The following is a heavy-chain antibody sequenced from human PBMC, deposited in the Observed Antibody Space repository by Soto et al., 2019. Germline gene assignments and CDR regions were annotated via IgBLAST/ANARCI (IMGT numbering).Heavy chain of an antibody. V-gene: IGHV3-23*01. CDR1: GFTFSSYA. D-gene: IGHD1-26*01. CDR3: AKDWVGATDY. J-gene: IGHJ4*02. CDR2: ISGSGGST. Sequence: EVQLLESGGGLVQPGGSLRLSCAASGFTFSSYAMSWVRQAPGKGLEWVSAISGSGGSTYYADSVKGRFTISRDNSKNTLYLQMNSLSDEDTAVDYCAKDWVGATDYWGQGTLVTVSS.